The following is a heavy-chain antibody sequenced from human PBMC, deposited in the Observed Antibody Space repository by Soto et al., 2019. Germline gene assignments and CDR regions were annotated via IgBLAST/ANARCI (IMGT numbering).Heavy chain of an antibody. V-gene: IGHV1-2*02. Sequence: ASVKVSCKASGYTFTDHYIHWLRQAPGQSLEWMGWINPYSGGTHFARKFQDRVTMARDTSVSTAYMELSSLKSDDTAVYYCARPKYGDTRLDYWGQGTLVTVSS. CDR2: INPYSGGT. J-gene: IGHJ4*02. CDR3: ARPKYGDTRLDY. CDR1: GYTFTDHY. D-gene: IGHD2-21*01.